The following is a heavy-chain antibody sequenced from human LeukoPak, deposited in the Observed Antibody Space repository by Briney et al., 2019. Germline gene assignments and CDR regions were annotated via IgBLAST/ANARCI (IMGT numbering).Heavy chain of an antibody. D-gene: IGHD3-16*01. CDR2: MIPNLGIA. CDR1: GNTFSSYT. CDR3: ASLGRLIDY. V-gene: IGHV1-69*02. J-gene: IGHJ4*02. Sequence: SVNLSCTASGNTFSSYTISWVRQAPGQGLEWMRRMIPNLGIANNAQKFQGRVTITADTATSKAYMELSSPRSEDTTGYNCASLGRLIDYWGQGTLVTVSS.